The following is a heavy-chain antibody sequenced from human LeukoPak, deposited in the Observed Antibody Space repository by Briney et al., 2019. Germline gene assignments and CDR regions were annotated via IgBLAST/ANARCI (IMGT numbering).Heavy chain of an antibody. J-gene: IGHJ3*01. CDR1: GGTFSSYA. Sequence: SVKVSCKASGGTFSSYAISWVRQAPGQGLEWMGGIIPIFGTANYAQKFQGRVTITADKSTSTAYVELSSLRSDDTAVYYCALWEIVHYAFDFWGQGTMVTVSS. CDR3: ALWEIVHYAFDF. V-gene: IGHV1-69*06. D-gene: IGHD5-12*01. CDR2: IIPIFGTA.